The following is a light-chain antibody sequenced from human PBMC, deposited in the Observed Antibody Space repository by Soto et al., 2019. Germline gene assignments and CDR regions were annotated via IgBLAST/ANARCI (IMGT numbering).Light chain of an antibody. V-gene: IGLV2-11*01. CDR2: DVS. J-gene: IGLJ1*01. CDR1: SSDVGGYSY. CDR3: CSYEGSNTFYV. Sequence: QSVLTQPRSVSGSPGQSVTISCTGTSSDVGGYSYLSWYQQHPGKGPKLMIYDVSKRPSGVPDRFSGSKSGNTASLTISGLQAEDEADYYCCSYEGSNTFYVFGTGTKVTV.